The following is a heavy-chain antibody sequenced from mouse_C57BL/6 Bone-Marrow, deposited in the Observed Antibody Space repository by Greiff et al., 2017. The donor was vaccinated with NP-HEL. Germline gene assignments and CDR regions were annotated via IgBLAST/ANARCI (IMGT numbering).Heavy chain of an antibody. J-gene: IGHJ2*01. CDR1: GYAFSSYW. D-gene: IGHD2-12*01. CDR3: ARSLLRGDYFDY. V-gene: IGHV1-80*01. Sequence: QVQLQQSGAELVKPGASVKISCKASGYAFSSYWMNWVKQRPGKGLEWIGQIYPGDGDTNYNGKFKGKATLTAYKSSSTAYMQLSSLTSEDSAVYFCARSLLRGDYFDYWGQGTTLTVSS. CDR2: IYPGDGDT.